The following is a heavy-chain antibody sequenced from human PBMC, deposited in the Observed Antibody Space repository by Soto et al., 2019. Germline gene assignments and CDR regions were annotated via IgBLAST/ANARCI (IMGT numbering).Heavy chain of an antibody. D-gene: IGHD3-22*01. CDR3: ARYDSSGYYWGAFDI. CDR1: GYTFSNYW. CDR2: IYPHNSKV. V-gene: IGHV5-51*01. Sequence: PGESLKISCQTSGYTFSNYWIVWVRQMPGKGLEWMGIIYPHNSKVKYNPSVEGQVAMSADRSISTVYLQWSSLKASDTAMYYCARYDSSGYYWGAFDIWGQGTMVTVSS. J-gene: IGHJ3*02.